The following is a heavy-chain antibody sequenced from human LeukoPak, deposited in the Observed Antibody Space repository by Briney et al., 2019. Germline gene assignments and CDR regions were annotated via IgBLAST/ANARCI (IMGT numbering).Heavy chain of an antibody. V-gene: IGHV3-30*18. CDR3: AKAGFVEMATIGFDY. Sequence: GGSLRLSCAPSGFTFSSYGMHWVRQAPGKGLEWVAVISYDGSNKYYADSVKGRFTISRDNSKNTLYLQMNSLRAEDTAVYYCAKAGFVEMATIGFDYWGQGTLVTVSS. CDR2: ISYDGSNK. CDR1: GFTFSSYG. D-gene: IGHD5-24*01. J-gene: IGHJ4*02.